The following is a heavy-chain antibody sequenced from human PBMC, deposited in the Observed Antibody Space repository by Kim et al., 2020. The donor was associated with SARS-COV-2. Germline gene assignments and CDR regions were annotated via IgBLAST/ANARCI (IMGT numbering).Heavy chain of an antibody. CDR2: INAGNGNT. Sequence: ASVKVSCKPSGYTLTSYAMHWVRQAPGQRLEWMGWINAGNGNTKYSQKFQGRVTITRDTSASTVYMELSSLRSEDTAVYYCARQGRWDAFDIWGQGTMVTVSS. J-gene: IGHJ3*02. CDR3: ARQGRWDAFDI. CDR1: GYTLTSYA. V-gene: IGHV1-3*01.